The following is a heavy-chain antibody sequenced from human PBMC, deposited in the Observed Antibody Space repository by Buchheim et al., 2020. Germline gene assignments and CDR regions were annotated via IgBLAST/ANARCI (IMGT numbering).Heavy chain of an antibody. V-gene: IGHV4-39*07. CDR2: IYYGGST. D-gene: IGHD1-26*01. CDR1: GGSICSSSYY. CDR3: ARISGSYWY. J-gene: IGHJ4*02. Sequence: QLQLQESGPGLVKPSETLSLPCTASGGSICSSSYYWCWIRQPPGKGLAWIGRIYYGGSTSYTPSLKSRVTISGDTYKHLFSLKLSSVTAAYTAVYYCARISGSYWYWGQGTL.